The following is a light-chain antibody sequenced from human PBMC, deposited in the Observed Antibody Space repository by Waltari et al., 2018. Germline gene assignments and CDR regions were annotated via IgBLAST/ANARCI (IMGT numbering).Light chain of an antibody. Sequence: EIVLTQSPDTLSLSPGERATLPCRASQSVSRSLAWYQQKPGQAPRLLIYAASTRATGVPDRFSGSGSGTDFSLTISRLDPEDFAVYYCQHYVNLLVTFGQGTKVEI. CDR1: QSVSRS. V-gene: IGKV3-20*01. CDR3: QHYVNLLVT. CDR2: AAS. J-gene: IGKJ1*01.